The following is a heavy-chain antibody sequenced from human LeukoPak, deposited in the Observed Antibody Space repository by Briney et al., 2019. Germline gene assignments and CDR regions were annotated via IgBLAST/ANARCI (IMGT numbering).Heavy chain of an antibody. Sequence: GGSLRLSCAASGFTFSDYYMSWIRQAPGKGLEWVSYISSSGSTIYYADSVKGRFTISRGNAKNSLYLQMNSLRAEDTAVYYCAREIRLEMATAWGQGTLVTVSS. CDR3: AREIRLEMATA. CDR2: ISSSGSTI. D-gene: IGHD5-24*01. V-gene: IGHV3-11*01. J-gene: IGHJ5*02. CDR1: GFTFSDYY.